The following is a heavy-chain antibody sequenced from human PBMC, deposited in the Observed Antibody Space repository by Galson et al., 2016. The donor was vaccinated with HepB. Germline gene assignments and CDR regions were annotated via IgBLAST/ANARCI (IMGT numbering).Heavy chain of an antibody. CDR1: GFTFSSYA. J-gene: IGHJ4*02. CDR2: ISYDGSNK. Sequence: SLRLSCAASGFTFSSYAMHWVRQAPGKGLEWVAVISYDGSNKYYADSVKGRFTISRDNAKNTLYLQLNSLRAEDTAVYFCGSVFEYWGQGTLVAVSS. CDR3: GSVFEY. V-gene: IGHV3-30-3*01.